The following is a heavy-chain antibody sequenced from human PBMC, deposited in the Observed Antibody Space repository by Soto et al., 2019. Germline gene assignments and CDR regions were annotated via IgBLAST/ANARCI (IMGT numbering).Heavy chain of an antibody. V-gene: IGHV4-31*03. D-gene: IGHD3-10*01. Sequence: VQLQQSGPGLVKPSQTLSLTCTVSGGSINSSEYYWSWIRQHPGKGLEWIGHVYYSGGTYYNPSLKSRVAISVDTSNNNFPLKLSSVTAADTDVYYCARDVRGSSGRRVDVWGQGTTVTVSS. J-gene: IGHJ6*02. CDR3: ARDVRGSSGRRVDV. CDR1: GGSINSSEYY. CDR2: VYYSGGT.